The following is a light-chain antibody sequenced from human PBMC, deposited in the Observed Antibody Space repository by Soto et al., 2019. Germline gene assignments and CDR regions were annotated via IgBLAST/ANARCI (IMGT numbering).Light chain of an antibody. CDR2: WAS. V-gene: IGKV4-1*01. J-gene: IGKJ3*01. Sequence: DIVMTQSPDSLDVSLGERATINCKTSQAVLNTSNNKDCLAWYQQRPGQPPKLLIYWASTRESGVSDRFSGSGSGTDFTLTISSLQAEDVAVYYCQQCYTPPFTFGPGTAVAVK. CDR1: QAVLNTSNNKDC. CDR3: QQCYTPPFT.